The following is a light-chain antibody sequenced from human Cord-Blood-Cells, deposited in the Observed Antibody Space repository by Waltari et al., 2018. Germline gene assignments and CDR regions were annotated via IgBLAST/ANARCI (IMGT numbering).Light chain of an antibody. CDR3: QQFNSYPHT. J-gene: IGKJ2*01. CDR2: DAS. Sequence: AIQLSQSPSSLSASVGDRVTITYRAIQGISSALAWYQQKPGKAPKLLIYDASSLESGFPSRSRGSGSGTDFTLSISSLQPEDFGTYYCQQFNSYPHTFGQGTKLEIK. CDR1: QGISSA. V-gene: IGKV1-13*02.